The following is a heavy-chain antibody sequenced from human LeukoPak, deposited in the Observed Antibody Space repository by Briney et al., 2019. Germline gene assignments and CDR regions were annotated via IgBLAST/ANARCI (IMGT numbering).Heavy chain of an antibody. Sequence: PGGSLRLSCAASGFTFSSYAMHWVRLAPGKGLEWVAVISYDGSNKYYADSVKGRFTISRDNSKNTLYLQMNSLRAEDTAVYYCVANWGTGFDYWGQGTLVTVSS. V-gene: IGHV3-30-3*01. CDR2: ISYDGSNK. D-gene: IGHD7-27*01. J-gene: IGHJ4*02. CDR3: VANWGTGFDY. CDR1: GFTFSSYA.